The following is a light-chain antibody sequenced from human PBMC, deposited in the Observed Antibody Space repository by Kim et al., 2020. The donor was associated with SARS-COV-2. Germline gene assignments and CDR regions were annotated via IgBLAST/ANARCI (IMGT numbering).Light chain of an antibody. CDR1: QIVETF. Sequence: SASVGDRVTITCRASQIVETFLAWYQQKPGKAPDLLIYQASSLQIGVPSRFSGSGSGTEFSLTINSLQPDDFATYYCQQYVRFPYTFGQGTKLEIK. J-gene: IGKJ2*01. CDR3: QQYVRFPYT. CDR2: QAS. V-gene: IGKV1-5*03.